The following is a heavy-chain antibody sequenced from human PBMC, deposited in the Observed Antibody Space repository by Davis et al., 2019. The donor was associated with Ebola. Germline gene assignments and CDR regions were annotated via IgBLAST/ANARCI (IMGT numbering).Heavy chain of an antibody. CDR1: GFTFSDYY. V-gene: IGHV3-11*04. J-gene: IGHJ5*02. Sequence: PGGSLRLSCAASGFTFSDYYMSWIRQAPGKGLEWVSYISSSGSTIYYADSVKGRFTISRDNAKKSLYLQMNTLRAEDTAVYYCARDSEYSSSFSVWFDPWGQGTLVTVSS. CDR3: ARDSEYSSSFSVWFDP. CDR2: ISSSGSTI. D-gene: IGHD6-6*01.